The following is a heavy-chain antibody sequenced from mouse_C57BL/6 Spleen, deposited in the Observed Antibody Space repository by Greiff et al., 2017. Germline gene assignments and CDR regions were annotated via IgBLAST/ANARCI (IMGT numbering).Heavy chain of an antibody. Sequence: DVKLVESEGGLVQPGSSMKLSCTASGFTFSDYYMAWVRQVPEKGLEWVANINYDGSSTYYLDSLKSRFIISRDNAKNILYLQMSSLKSEDTATYYCARDLLGGYFDVWGTGTTVTVSS. CDR3: ARDLLGGYFDV. V-gene: IGHV5-16*01. CDR2: INYDGSST. J-gene: IGHJ1*03. CDR1: GFTFSDYY.